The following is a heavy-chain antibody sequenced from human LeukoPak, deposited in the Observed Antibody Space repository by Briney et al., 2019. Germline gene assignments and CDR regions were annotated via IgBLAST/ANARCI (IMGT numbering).Heavy chain of an antibody. J-gene: IGHJ6*02. CDR2: INAGNGNT. CDR1: GYTFTSYA. D-gene: IGHD3-9*01. CDR3: ARASYDILTRYLSDYYYYGMDV. Sequence: ASVKVSCKASGYTFTSYAMHWVRQAPGQRLEWMGWINAGNGNTKYSQKFQGRVTITRDTSTSTAYMELSSLRSEDTAVYYCARASYDILTRYLSDYYYYGMDVWGQGTTVTVSS. V-gene: IGHV1-3*01.